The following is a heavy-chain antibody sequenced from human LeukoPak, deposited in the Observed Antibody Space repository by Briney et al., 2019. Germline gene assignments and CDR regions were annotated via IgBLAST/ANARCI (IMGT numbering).Heavy chain of an antibody. CDR2: IYSGGST. Sequence: PGGSLRLSCAASGFTFSSYEMNWVRQAPGKGLEWVSVIYSGGSTYYADSVKGRFTISRDNSKNTLYLQMNSLRAEDTAVYYCARVKSYGSGSYFGGFDYWGQGTLVTVSS. D-gene: IGHD3-10*01. J-gene: IGHJ4*02. CDR3: ARVKSYGSGSYFGGFDY. V-gene: IGHV3-53*01. CDR1: GFTFSSYE.